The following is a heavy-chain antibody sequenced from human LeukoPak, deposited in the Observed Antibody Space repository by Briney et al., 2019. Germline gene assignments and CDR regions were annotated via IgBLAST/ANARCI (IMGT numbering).Heavy chain of an antibody. CDR1: GFVFNNYP. V-gene: IGHV3-23*01. J-gene: IGHJ6*02. Sequence: GGSLRLSCAASGFVFNNYPMSWVRQAPGKGLEWVSVINGGGDSTYYADSVKGRFTISRDNSKNTLFLQMNSLGAEDTAVYYCVHCGGDCYPCCGMDGWGQGTTVTVSS. CDR2: INGGGDST. D-gene: IGHD2-21*02. CDR3: VHCGGDCYPCCGMDG.